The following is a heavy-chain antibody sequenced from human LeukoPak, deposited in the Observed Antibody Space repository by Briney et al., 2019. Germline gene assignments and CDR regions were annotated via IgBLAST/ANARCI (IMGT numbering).Heavy chain of an antibody. CDR3: ARVAYDILTDGWFDP. CDR1: GGSFSGYY. D-gene: IGHD3-9*01. Sequence: SETLSLTCAVYGGSFSGYYWSWIRQPPGKGLEWIGEINHSGSTNYNPSLKSRVTISVDTSKNQFSLKLSSVTAADTAVYYCARVAYDILTDGWFDPWGQGTLVTVSS. CDR2: INHSGST. V-gene: IGHV4-34*01. J-gene: IGHJ5*02.